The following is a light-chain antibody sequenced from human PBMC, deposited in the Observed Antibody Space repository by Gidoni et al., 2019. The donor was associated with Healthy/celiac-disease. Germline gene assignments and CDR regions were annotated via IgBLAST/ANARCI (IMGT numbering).Light chain of an antibody. Sequence: NQMTKYKSSLSASVGDRVTITSRASQIISSYLNWYQQKPGKAPKLLIYAESSLKSSVTSRCSSSRSSTDVSLTISSLLPEDFATFYCQQSYSTPITFXXXTRLEIK. CDR3: QQSYSTPIT. V-gene: IGKV1-39*01. CDR2: AES. CDR1: QIISSY. J-gene: IGKJ5*01.